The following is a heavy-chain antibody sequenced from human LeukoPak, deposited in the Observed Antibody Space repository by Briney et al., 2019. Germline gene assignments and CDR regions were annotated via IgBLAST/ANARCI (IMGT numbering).Heavy chain of an antibody. J-gene: IGHJ3*02. CDR2: IIPIFGTA. D-gene: IGHD4-17*01. V-gene: IGHV1-69*13. CDR3: ASRDPDYGDAVDAFDI. Sequence: SVKVSCKASGGTFSSYAISWVRQAPGQGLEWMGGIIPIFGTANYAQKSQGRVTITADESTSTAYMELSSLRSEDTAVYYCASRDPDYGDAVDAFDIWGQGTMVTVSS. CDR1: GGTFSSYA.